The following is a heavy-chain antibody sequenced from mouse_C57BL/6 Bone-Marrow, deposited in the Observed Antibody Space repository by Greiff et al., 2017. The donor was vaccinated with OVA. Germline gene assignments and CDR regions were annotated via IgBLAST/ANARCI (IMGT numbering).Heavy chain of an antibody. J-gene: IGHJ3*01. CDR1: GYTFTSYD. Sequence: VQLQQSGPELVKPGASVKLSCKASGYTFTSYDINWVKQRPGQGLEWIGWIYPRAGSTKYNEKFKGKATLTVDTSSSTAYMELHSLTSEDSAVYFGARGDGSPPWFAYWGQGTLVTVSA. D-gene: IGHD1-1*01. V-gene: IGHV1-85*01. CDR3: ARGDGSPPWFAY. CDR2: IYPRAGST.